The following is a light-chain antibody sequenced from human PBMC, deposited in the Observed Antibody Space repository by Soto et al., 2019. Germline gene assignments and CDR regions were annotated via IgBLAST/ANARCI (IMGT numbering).Light chain of an antibody. V-gene: IGKV3-20*01. CDR1: QSVSSSY. CDR2: GAS. Sequence: EIVLTQSPGTLSLSPGERATLSCRASQSVSSSYLAWYQQKPGQAPRLLIYGASNRATGIPDRFSGSGSGTDSTLTISRLEPEDFAVYYCQQYGSSPPITFGQGTRLEIK. J-gene: IGKJ5*01. CDR3: QQYGSSPPIT.